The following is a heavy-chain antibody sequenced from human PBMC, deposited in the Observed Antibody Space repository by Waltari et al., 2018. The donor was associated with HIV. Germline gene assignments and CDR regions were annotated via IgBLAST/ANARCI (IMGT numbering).Heavy chain of an antibody. CDR2: FDPKNGKP. D-gene: IGHD2-15*01. V-gene: IGHV1-24*01. Sequence: QLIQSTSALKRPGASVTISCQVSGYPLSDLSMPWVRQGRGQRLEWRGGFDPKNGKPVYSQRFWGRVSLAEDTSEDTAFLELNRLTSDDTAVYYCVTLYNESPLYSNFWGRGTLVTV. J-gene: IGHJ1*01. CDR3: VTLYNESPLYSNF. CDR1: GYPLSDLS.